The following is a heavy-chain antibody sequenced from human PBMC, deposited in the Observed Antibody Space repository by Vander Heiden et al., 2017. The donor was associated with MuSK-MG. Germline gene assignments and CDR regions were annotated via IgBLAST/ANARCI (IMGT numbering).Heavy chain of an antibody. Sequence: EVQLVESGGGLVQPGRSLRLSCAASGFTFDDYAMHWVRQAPGKGLEWVPGISWNSGSIGYADSVKGRFTISRDNAKNSLYLQMNSLRAEDTALYYCAKGSQDWNYDLGEFDYWGQGTLVTVSS. CDR3: AKGSQDWNYDLGEFDY. D-gene: IGHD1-7*01. CDR1: GFTFDDYA. V-gene: IGHV3-9*01. J-gene: IGHJ4*02. CDR2: ISWNSGSI.